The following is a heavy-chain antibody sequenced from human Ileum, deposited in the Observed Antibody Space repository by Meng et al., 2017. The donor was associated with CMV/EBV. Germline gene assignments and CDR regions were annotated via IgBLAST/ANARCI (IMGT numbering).Heavy chain of an antibody. D-gene: IGHD1-26*01. J-gene: IGHJ6*02. CDR3: ARDTTSGSYIHHYGMDV. V-gene: IGHV3-21*06. Sequence: GGSLRLSCAASGFTFSDYIMNWVRQAPGKGLEWVSSISATSTYIYYADSVKGRFTISRDNGKNVVYLQMHNVRAEDTAVYYCARDTTSGSYIHHYGMDVWGQGTMVTVSS. CDR1: GFTFSDYI. CDR2: ISATSTYI.